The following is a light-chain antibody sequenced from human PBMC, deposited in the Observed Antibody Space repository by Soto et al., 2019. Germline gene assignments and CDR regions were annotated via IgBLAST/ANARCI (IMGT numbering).Light chain of an antibody. CDR3: QHYNGYPQT. CDR2: AAS. V-gene: IGKV1-16*01. CDR1: QGIDTY. Sequence: DIQMTQSPSSLSASVGDRVTITCRASQGIDTYLAWFQQKPGKAPKTLIYAASSLHSGVPSRFIGSGFGTYFTLTISCLPPEDFATYYCQHYNGYPQTFGQGTRLDIK. J-gene: IGKJ5*01.